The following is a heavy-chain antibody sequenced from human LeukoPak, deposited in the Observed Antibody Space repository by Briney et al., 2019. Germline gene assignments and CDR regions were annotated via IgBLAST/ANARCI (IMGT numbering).Heavy chain of an antibody. Sequence: SGGSLRLSCAASGFTFSSYAMHWVRQAPGKGLEYVSAISSNGGSTYYANSVKGRFTISRDNSKNTLYLQMGSLRAEDMAVYYCARGLDMEVIDYWGQGTLVTVSS. CDR2: ISSNGGST. D-gene: IGHD2-15*01. CDR3: ARGLDMEVIDY. J-gene: IGHJ4*02. V-gene: IGHV3-64*01. CDR1: GFTFSSYA.